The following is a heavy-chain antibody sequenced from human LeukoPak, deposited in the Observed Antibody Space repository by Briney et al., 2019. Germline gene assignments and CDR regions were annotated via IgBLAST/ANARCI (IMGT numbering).Heavy chain of an antibody. J-gene: IGHJ4*02. V-gene: IGHV3-11*01. D-gene: IGHD6-19*01. CDR3: ARDRAYSSGPFDY. Sequence: GGSLRLSCAASGFTFSDYYMSWIRQAPGKGLEWVSYISSSGSTIYYADSVKGRFTISRDNAKDSLYLQMNSLRAEDTAVYYCARDRAYSSGPFDYWGQGTLVTVSS. CDR1: GFTFSDYY. CDR2: ISSSGSTI.